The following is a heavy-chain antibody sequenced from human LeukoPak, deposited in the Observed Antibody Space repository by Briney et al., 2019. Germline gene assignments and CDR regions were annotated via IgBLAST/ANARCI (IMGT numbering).Heavy chain of an antibody. CDR2: IDPSDSYT. CDR3: ARTVDTAIASDY. Sequence: PGESLKISCKGSGYSFTSYWISWVRQMPGKGLEWMGRIDPSDSYTNYSPSFQGHVTISADKSISTAYLQWSSLKASDTAMYYCARTVDTAIASDYWGQGTLVTVSS. D-gene: IGHD5-18*01. CDR1: GYSFTSYW. J-gene: IGHJ4*02. V-gene: IGHV5-10-1*01.